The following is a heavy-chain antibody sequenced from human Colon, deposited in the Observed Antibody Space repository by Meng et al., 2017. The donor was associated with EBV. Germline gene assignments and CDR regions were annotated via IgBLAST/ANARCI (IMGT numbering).Heavy chain of an antibody. CDR2: ISYNGIT. V-gene: IGHV4-30-4*01. J-gene: IGHJ1*01. Sequence: VRLQESGPGLVKPSQTLSLTCGVSGGSISSDDYYWSWIRQPPGKGLEWIGCISYNGITYYTPSLKSRVIISVDTSKNQSSLKLHSVTVADTAVYYCATGRGYETYLQHWGQGTLVTVSS. CDR1: GGSISSDDYY. CDR3: ATGRGYETYLQH. D-gene: IGHD5-12*01.